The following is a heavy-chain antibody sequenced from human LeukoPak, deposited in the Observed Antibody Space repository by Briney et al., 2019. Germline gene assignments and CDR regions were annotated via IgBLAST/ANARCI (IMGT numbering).Heavy chain of an antibody. V-gene: IGHV4-59*01. CDR2: IYYSGNT. Sequence: PAETLSLTCTVSGGSISTYYWSWIRQPPGKGRESIGYIYYSGNTNYTPSLKSRVPISVDTSKTQFSLKLSSVTAADTAVYYCARDSLGIGLDYWGQGTLVTVSS. D-gene: IGHD7-27*01. CDR1: GGSISTYY. J-gene: IGHJ4*02. CDR3: ARDSLGIGLDY.